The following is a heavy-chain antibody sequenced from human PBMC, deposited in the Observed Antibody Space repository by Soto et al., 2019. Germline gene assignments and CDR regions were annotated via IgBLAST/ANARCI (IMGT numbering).Heavy chain of an antibody. Sequence: ASVKVSCKASGYTFTSYYMHWVRQAPGRGLEWMGIINPSGGSTSYAQKFQGRVTMTRDTSTSTVCMELSSLRSEDTAVYYCARGSYCSSTSCPDYYGMDVWGQGTTVTVSS. V-gene: IGHV1-46*01. CDR1: GYTFTSYY. CDR3: ARGSYCSSTSCPDYYGMDV. CDR2: INPSGGST. D-gene: IGHD2-2*01. J-gene: IGHJ6*02.